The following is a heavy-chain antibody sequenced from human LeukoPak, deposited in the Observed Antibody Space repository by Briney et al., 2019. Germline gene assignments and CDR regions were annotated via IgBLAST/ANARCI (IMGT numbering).Heavy chain of an antibody. CDR1: GGSISSYY. CDR2: IYYSGST. CDR3: ARHSSSWYIDY. D-gene: IGHD6-13*01. J-gene: IGHJ4*02. Sequence: SETLSLTCTVSGGSISSYYWSWIRQPPGKGLEWIASIYYSGSTNYNPSLKSRVTISVDTSKNQFSLKLSSVTAADTAVYYCARHSSSWYIDYWGQGTLVTVSA. V-gene: IGHV4-59*08.